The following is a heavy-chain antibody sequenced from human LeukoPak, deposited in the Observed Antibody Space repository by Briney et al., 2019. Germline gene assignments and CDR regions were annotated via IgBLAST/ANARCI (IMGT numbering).Heavy chain of an antibody. J-gene: IGHJ3*02. CDR2: INPSGGST. CDR1: GYTFTSCY. Sequence: ASVKVSCKASGYTFTSCYMHWVRQAPGQGLEWMGIINPSGGSTSYAQKFQGRVTMTRDTSTSTVYMELSSLRSEDTAVYYCARERLTGQPHKLRFSAFDIWGQGTMVTVSS. CDR3: ARERLTGQPHKLRFSAFDI. V-gene: IGHV1-46*01. D-gene: IGHD3-9*01.